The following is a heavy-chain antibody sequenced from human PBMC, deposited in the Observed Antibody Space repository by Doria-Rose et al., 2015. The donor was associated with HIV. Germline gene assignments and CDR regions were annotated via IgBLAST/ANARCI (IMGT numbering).Heavy chain of an antibody. CDR2: IFSDAER. V-gene: IGHV2-26*01. J-gene: IGHJ4*02. Sequence: SGPVLVKPTETLTLTCTVSGVSLSSPGMGVSWIRQPPGKALEWLANIFSDAERSYKTSLKSRLTISRGTSKSQVVLTMTDMDPVDTATYYCARIKSSRWYHKYYFDFWGQGTLVIVSA. CDR3: ARIKSSRWYHKYYFDF. D-gene: IGHD6-13*01. CDR1: GVSLSSPGMG.